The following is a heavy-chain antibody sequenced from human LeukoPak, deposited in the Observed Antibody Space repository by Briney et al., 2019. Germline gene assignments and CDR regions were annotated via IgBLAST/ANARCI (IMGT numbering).Heavy chain of an antibody. V-gene: IGHV4-34*01. CDR1: GGSFSGYY. CDR3: ARADYDYVWGSYRQYYFDY. Sequence: TSETLSLTCAVYGGSFSGYYWSWIRQPPGKGLEWIGEINHSGSTNYNPSLKSRVTISVDTSKNQFSLKLSSVTAADTAVYYCARADYDYVWGSYRQYYFDYWGQGTLVTVSS. CDR2: INHSGST. J-gene: IGHJ4*02. D-gene: IGHD3-16*02.